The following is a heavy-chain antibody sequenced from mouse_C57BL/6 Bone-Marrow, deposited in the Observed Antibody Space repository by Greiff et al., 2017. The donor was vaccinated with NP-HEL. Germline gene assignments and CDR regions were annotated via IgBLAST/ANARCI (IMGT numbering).Heavy chain of an antibody. V-gene: IGHV1-4*01. CDR2: INPSSGYT. CDR3: ARWEGGNEGAWFAY. Sequence: VQLKESGAELARPGASVKMSCKASGYTFTSYTMHWVKQRPGQGLEWIGYINPSSGYTKYNQKFKDKATLTADKSSSTAYMQLSSLTSEDSAVYYCARWEGGNEGAWFAYWGQGTLVTVSA. CDR1: GYTFTSYT. D-gene: IGHD2-1*01. J-gene: IGHJ3*01.